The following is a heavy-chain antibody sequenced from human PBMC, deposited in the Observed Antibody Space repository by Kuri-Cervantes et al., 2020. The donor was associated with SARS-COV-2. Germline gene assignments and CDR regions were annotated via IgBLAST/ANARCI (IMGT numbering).Heavy chain of an antibody. D-gene: IGHD6-13*01. Sequence: GGSLRLSCAASGFTFSSYAMSWVRQAPGKGLEWVSAISGSGGSTYYADSVRGRFTISRDNSKNTLYLQMNSLRAEDTAVYYCAKTEQMGGALDIWGQGTMVTVSS. V-gene: IGHV3-23*01. CDR3: AKTEQMGGALDI. CDR2: ISGSGGST. J-gene: IGHJ3*02. CDR1: GFTFSSYA.